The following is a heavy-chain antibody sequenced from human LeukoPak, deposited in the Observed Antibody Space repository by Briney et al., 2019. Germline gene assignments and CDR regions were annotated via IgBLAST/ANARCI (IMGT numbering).Heavy chain of an antibody. J-gene: IGHJ4*02. CDR2: VSNDGSNK. V-gene: IGHV3-30-3*01. CDR3: ARGIMGSFVDY. D-gene: IGHD3-16*01. CDR1: GFTFSSYA. Sequence: GRSLRLSCTASGFTFSSYAMHWVRQAPGKGLEWVAVVSNDGSNKYYADSVKGRFTISRDNSKNTLYLQMSSLRADDTAVHYCARGIMGSFVDYWGQGTLVTVSS.